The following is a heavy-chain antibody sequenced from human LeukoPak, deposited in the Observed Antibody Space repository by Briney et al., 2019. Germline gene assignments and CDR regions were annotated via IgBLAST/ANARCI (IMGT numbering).Heavy chain of an antibody. J-gene: IGHJ4*02. CDR2: IYYTGST. CDR1: GVSFSGGSYY. CDR3: ARAGLGYCSGGSCRSSTFDY. V-gene: IGHV4-39*02. D-gene: IGHD2-15*01. Sequence: SETLSLTCTVSGVSFSGGSYYWGWVRQSPGKGLEWIGNIYYTGSTSYNPSLSSRVTISVGTSKNHYSLKLTSVTAADTAVYYCARAGLGYCSGGSCRSSTFDYWGQGTLVTVSS.